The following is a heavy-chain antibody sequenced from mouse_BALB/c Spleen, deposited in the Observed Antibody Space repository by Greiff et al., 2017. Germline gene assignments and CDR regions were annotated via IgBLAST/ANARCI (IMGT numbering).Heavy chain of an antibody. J-gene: IGHJ1*01. CDR2: ISCYNGAT. CDR1: GYSFTGYY. V-gene: IGHV1S34*01. Sequence: LVKTGASVKISCKASGYSFTGYYMHWVKQSHGKSLEWIGYISCYNGATSYNQKFKGKATFTVDTSSSTAYMQFNSLTSEDSAVYYGARRRACYGGYDGGYFDVWGAGTTVTVSS. D-gene: IGHD2-3*01. CDR3: ARRRACYGGYDGGYFDV.